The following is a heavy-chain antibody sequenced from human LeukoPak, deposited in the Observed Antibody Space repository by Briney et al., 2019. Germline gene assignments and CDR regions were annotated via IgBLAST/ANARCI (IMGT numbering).Heavy chain of an antibody. D-gene: IGHD3-22*01. V-gene: IGHV3-23*01. CDR2: ISGSGGGT. CDR1: GVTFSTYA. Sequence: GGSLRLSCAASGVTFSTYAMSCVRQAPGKGLEWVSTISGSGGGTYSADSVKGRFTISRDNSKNTLYLQMNSLRAEDTAVYYCASPLPHSSGSYSMYYFDYWGQGTLVTVSS. J-gene: IGHJ4*02. CDR3: ASPLPHSSGSYSMYYFDY.